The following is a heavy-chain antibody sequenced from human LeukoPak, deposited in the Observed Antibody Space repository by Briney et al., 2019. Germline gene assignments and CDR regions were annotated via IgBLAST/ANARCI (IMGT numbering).Heavy chain of an antibody. D-gene: IGHD1-1*01. J-gene: IGHJ4*02. CDR2: ISANDGKT. V-gene: IGHV1-18*01. Sequence: ASVKVSCKASGFVFTSYGFTRVRQAPGQGLEWMGWISANDGKTHYSGRHQGRVTMTTDTVTSTAYMELRSLRSDDTAVYYCARESHVERDDYWGQGTRVTVSS. CDR1: GFVFTSYG. CDR3: ARESHVERDDY.